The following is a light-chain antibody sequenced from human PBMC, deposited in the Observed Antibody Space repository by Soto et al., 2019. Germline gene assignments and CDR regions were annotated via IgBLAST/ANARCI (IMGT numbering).Light chain of an antibody. CDR1: SGSIASNY. V-gene: IGLV6-57*04. CDR2: EDN. CDR3: QSYDSTYWV. Sequence: NFMLTQPHSVSESPGKTVTISCTRSSGSIASNYVQWYQQRPGSVPTTVIYEDNQRSSGVPDRFSGSIDSSSNSASLTISGLKTEDEADYYCQSYDSTYWVFGGGTKLTVL. J-gene: IGLJ3*02.